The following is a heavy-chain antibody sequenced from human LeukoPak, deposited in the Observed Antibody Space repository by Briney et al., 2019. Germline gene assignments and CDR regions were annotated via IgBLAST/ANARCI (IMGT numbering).Heavy chain of an antibody. CDR3: ARGRVYDFWSGYLANYYYYMDV. J-gene: IGHJ6*03. CDR1: GGSFSGYY. Sequence: SETLSLTCAVYGGSFSGYYWGWIRQPPGKGLEWIGEINHSGSTNYNPSLKSRVTISVDTSKNQFSLKLSSVTAADTAVYYCARGRVYDFWSGYLANYYYYMDVWGKGTTVTVSS. D-gene: IGHD3-3*01. CDR2: INHSGST. V-gene: IGHV4-34*01.